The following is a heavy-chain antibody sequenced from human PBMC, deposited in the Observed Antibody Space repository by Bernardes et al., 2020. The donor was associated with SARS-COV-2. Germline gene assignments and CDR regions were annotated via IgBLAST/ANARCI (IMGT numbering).Heavy chain of an antibody. CDR1: GGSISSYY. CDR2: IYYSGST. J-gene: IGHJ3*02. V-gene: IGHV4-59*08. CDR3: ARHSRRGLSSSWGAFDI. D-gene: IGHD6-13*01. Sequence: SETLSLTCTVSGGSISSYYWSWIRQPPGKGLEWIGYIYYSGSTNYNPSLKSRVTISVDTSKNQFSLKLSSVTAADTAVYYCARHSRRGLSSSWGAFDIWGQGTMVTVSS.